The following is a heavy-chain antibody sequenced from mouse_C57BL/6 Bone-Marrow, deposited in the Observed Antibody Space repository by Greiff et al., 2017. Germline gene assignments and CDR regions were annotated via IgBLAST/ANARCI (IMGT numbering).Heavy chain of an antibody. V-gene: IGHV5-12*01. CDR3: ARGGLYYDGSSYYFDY. J-gene: IGHJ2*01. D-gene: IGHD1-1*01. CDR2: ISNGGGST. CDR1: GFTFSDYY. Sequence: DVKLVESGGGLVQPGGSLKLSCAASGFTFSDYYMYWVRQTPEKRLEWVAYISNGGGSTYYPDTVKGRFTISRDNAKNTLYLQMSRLKSEDTAMYYCARGGLYYDGSSYYFDYWGQGTTLTVSS.